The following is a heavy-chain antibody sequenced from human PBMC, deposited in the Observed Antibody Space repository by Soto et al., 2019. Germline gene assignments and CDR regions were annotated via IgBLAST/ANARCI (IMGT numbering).Heavy chain of an antibody. J-gene: IGHJ5*02. Sequence: GGSLRLSCAGSGFSVSDIYMSWVRQAPGKGLEWVSLIYSDASTYYADSVKGRFTISRDNFGNTMYLQMNSVRVEDTAVYYCARSVRPLSWFDPWGQGTRVTVSS. CDR1: GFSVSDIY. CDR2: IYSDAST. CDR3: ARSVRPLSWFDP. V-gene: IGHV3-53*01. D-gene: IGHD3-10*01.